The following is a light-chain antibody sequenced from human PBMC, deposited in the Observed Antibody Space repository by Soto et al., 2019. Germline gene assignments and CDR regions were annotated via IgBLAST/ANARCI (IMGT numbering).Light chain of an antibody. V-gene: IGLV2-23*02. CDR2: EVS. J-gene: IGLJ7*01. Sequence: QSVLTQPASVSGSPGQSITISCTGTSSDVGSHNLVSWYQQHPGQAPKLMIYEVSKRPLGVSARFSASKSGNTASLTISGVQAEDEADYYCCSYGGSRAVFGGGTKLTVL. CDR3: CSYGGSRAV. CDR1: SSDVGSHNL.